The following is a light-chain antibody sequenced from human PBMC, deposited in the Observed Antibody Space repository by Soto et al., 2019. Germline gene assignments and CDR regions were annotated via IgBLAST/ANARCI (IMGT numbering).Light chain of an antibody. CDR2: GAS. V-gene: IGKV3-15*01. CDR3: QQYNNWPRT. J-gene: IGKJ1*01. CDR1: QSVSSD. Sequence: IVRPKSPATLSVSPGERATLSCRASQSVSSDLAWYHQKPGQAPRLLIYGASTRATGIPARFSGSGSGTEFTLTINSLQSEDFAVYYCQQYNNWPRTFGQGTKVDIK.